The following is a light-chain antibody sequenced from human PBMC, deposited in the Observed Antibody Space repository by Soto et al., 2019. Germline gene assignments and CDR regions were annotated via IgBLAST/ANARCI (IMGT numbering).Light chain of an antibody. CDR2: EVN. Sequence: QSALTQPPSASGSPGQSVTISCTGTSSDVGGYNYVSWYQQHPGKATQLMIYEVNERPSGVPDRFSGSKSGNTASLTVSGLQVEDEADYYCSSYAGRNNVAFGGGTKLTVL. V-gene: IGLV2-8*01. J-gene: IGLJ2*01. CDR3: SSYAGRNNVA. CDR1: SSDVGGYNY.